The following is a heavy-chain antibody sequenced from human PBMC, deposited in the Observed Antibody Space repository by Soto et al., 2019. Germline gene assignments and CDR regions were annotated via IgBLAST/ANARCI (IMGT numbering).Heavy chain of an antibody. CDR3: ARGYYYDSSGPFSPGMDV. V-gene: IGHV1-46*01. D-gene: IGHD3-22*01. CDR1: GYTFTSYY. Sequence: ASVKVSCKASGYTFTSYYMHWVRQAPGQGLEWMGIINPSGGGTSYAQKFQGRVTMTRDTSTSTVYMELSSLRSEDTAVYYCARGYYYDSSGPFSPGMDVWGQGTTVTVSS. J-gene: IGHJ6*02. CDR2: INPSGGGT.